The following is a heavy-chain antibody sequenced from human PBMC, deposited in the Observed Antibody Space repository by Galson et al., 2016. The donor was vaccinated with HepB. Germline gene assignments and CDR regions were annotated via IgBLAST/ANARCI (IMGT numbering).Heavy chain of an antibody. Sequence: SVKVSCKASGGTFSSYAFSWVRQAPGQGLEWMGRSVPILGMANYAQKFQGRVTMTIDTSTATAYMELRSLRFDDTAVYYCARPGPDRADALDFWGQGAMVTVAA. V-gene: IGHV1-69*04. CDR2: SVPILGMA. CDR3: ARPGPDRADALDF. CDR1: GGTFSSYA. D-gene: IGHD3-16*02. J-gene: IGHJ3*01.